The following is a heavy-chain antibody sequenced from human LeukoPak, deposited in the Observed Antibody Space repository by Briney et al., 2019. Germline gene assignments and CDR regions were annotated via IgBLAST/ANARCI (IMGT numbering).Heavy chain of an antibody. CDR2: IWYDGSNK. CDR3: ARDLEYSSSSAYFDY. CDR1: GFTFSSYG. V-gene: IGHV3-33*01. Sequence: GRSLRLSCAASGFTFSSYGMHWVRQAPGKGLEWVAVIWYDGSNKYYADSVRGRFTISRDNSKNTLYLQMNSLRAEDTAVYYCARDLEYSSSSAYFDYWGQGTLVTVSS. J-gene: IGHJ4*02. D-gene: IGHD6-6*01.